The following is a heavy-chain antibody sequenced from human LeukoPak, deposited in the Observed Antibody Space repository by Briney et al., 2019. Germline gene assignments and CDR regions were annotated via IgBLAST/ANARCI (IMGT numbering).Heavy chain of an antibody. D-gene: IGHD3-10*01. Sequence: QPGGSLRLSCAVSGFAFSTYNINWVRQSPGKGREWISYISSSSSNIYYADSVKGRFTISRDNAKNSLYLQMNSLRAEDTAVYYCARLSRGARTMVRSREIWGQGTLVTVSS. V-gene: IGHV3-48*01. J-gene: IGHJ4*02. CDR2: ISSSSSNI. CDR1: GFAFSTYN. CDR3: ARLSRGARTMVRSREI.